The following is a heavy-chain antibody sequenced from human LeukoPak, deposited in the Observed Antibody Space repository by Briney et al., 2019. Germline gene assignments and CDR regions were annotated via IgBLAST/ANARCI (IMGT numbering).Heavy chain of an antibody. Sequence: SETLSLACTVSGGSISSYYWGWIRQPPGKGLEWIGYIYYSGSTNYNPSLKSRVTISVDTSKNQFSLKLSSVTAADTAVYYCARDRIVFGVVIPDVWGKGTTVTVSS. CDR2: IYYSGST. V-gene: IGHV4-59*01. CDR3: ARDRIVFGVVIPDV. J-gene: IGHJ6*04. D-gene: IGHD3-3*01. CDR1: GGSISSYY.